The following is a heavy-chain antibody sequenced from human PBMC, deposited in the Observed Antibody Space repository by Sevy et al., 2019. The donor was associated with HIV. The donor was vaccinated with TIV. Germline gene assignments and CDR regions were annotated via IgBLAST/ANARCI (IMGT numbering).Heavy chain of an antibody. D-gene: IGHD2-21*02. Sequence: SETLSLTCTVSGGSITNYYWNWIRHHQKKGLEWIGYIHSKGATINSPSFGGRVTFSGDTSKNHFSLSLRSVTAADTAVYYCARDLVGLHCDGDCYPAGHFDSWGQGTLVTVSS. CDR1: GGSITNYY. CDR3: ARDLVGLHCDGDCYPAGHFDS. CDR2: IHSKGAT. J-gene: IGHJ4*02. V-gene: IGHV4-59*12.